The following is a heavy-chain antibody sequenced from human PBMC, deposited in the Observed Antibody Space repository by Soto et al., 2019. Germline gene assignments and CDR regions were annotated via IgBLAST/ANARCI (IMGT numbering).Heavy chain of an antibody. CDR3: ARSAYYDILTGYYNVMGY. V-gene: IGHV1-18*01. CDR1: GYTFTSYG. J-gene: IGHJ4*02. D-gene: IGHD3-9*01. Sequence: QVQLVQSGAEVKKPGASVKVSCKASGYTFTSYGISWVRQAPGPGLEWMGWTSAYNGNTNYAQKLQGRVTMPTDTSTSTAYMELRSLRSDDTAVYYCARSAYYDILTGYYNVMGYWGQGTLVTVSS. CDR2: TSAYNGNT.